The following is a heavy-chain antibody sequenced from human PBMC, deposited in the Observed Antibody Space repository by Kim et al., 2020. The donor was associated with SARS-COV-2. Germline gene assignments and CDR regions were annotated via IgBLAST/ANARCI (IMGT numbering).Heavy chain of an antibody. CDR2: ISGSGGST. V-gene: IGHV3-23*01. D-gene: IGHD3-10*01. CDR3: AKVPNGSGSYYNLGYYGMDV. J-gene: IGHJ6*02. Sequence: GGSLRLSCAASGFTFSSYAMSWVRQAPGKGLEWVSAISGSGGSTYYADSVKGRFTISRDNSKNTLYLQMNSLRAEDTAVYYCAKVPNGSGSYYNLGYYGMDVWGQGTTVTVSS. CDR1: GFTFSSYA.